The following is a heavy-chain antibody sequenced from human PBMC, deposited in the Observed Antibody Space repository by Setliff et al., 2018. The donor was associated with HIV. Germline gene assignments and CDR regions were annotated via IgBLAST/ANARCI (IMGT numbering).Heavy chain of an antibody. CDR2: FDPEDGET. J-gene: IGHJ4*02. V-gene: IGHV1-24*01. CDR3: AIDMVGGWLRPMPDF. CDR1: GFTLREVS. Sequence: ASVKVSCKVSGFTLREVSMHWVRQAPAKGLEWMGYFDPEDGETVYALKFQGRVTMTEDTSTDTAYMELSGLRSEDTAVYYCAIDMVGGWLRPMPDFWGQGALVTSPQ. D-gene: IGHD2-2*01.